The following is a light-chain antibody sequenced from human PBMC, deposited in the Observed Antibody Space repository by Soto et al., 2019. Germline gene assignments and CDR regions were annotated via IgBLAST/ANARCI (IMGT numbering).Light chain of an antibody. J-gene: IGKJ4*01. Sequence: DIQMTQSPSTLSASVGDRVTITCRANQSISDWLAWYQQKPGKAPNLLIYDASNLESGVPSRFSGSGSGTEFTLTTSSRQPDDFATNSGQKYNSSPLTFGGGPRWRSN. CDR1: QSISDW. CDR3: QKYNSSPLT. V-gene: IGKV1-5*01. CDR2: DAS.